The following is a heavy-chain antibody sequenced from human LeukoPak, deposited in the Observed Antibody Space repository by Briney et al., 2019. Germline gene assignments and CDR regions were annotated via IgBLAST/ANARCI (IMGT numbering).Heavy chain of an antibody. Sequence: SETLSLTCAVYGGSFSDYNWNWIRQPPGRGLEWIGENNHSGGTNYNPSLKSRVTISIDTSKNQFSLKLTSVTAADTAVYYCARGLPGYWGQGTLVIVSS. CDR3: ARGLPGY. J-gene: IGHJ4*02. CDR2: NNHSGGT. V-gene: IGHV4-34*01. CDR1: GGSFSDYN.